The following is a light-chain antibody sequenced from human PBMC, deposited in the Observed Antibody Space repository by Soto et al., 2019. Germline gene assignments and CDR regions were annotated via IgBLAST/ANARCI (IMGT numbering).Light chain of an antibody. V-gene: IGLV1-40*01. CDR2: ENT. J-gene: IGLJ1*01. CDR1: SSNIGAGYD. Sequence: QSALTQPPSVSGAPGQRVTISCTGSSSNIGAGYDVHWYQQFPGTAPKLLIYENTSRPSGVPDRFSGSESGTSASLAITGLQAEDEADYYCQSYDSSLSGYVFGTGTKVTVL. CDR3: QSYDSSLSGYV.